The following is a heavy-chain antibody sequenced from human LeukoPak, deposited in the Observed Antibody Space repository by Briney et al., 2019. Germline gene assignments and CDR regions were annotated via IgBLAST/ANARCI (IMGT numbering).Heavy chain of an antibody. J-gene: IGHJ5*02. V-gene: IGHV4-59*01. CDR3: ARDNNNWYGWFDP. Sequence: PSGTLSLTCAVSGGSIRSYYWSWIRQPPGKGLELIGYIYYSGSTNYNPSLKSRVTISVDTSKNQFSLKLSSVTAADTAVYYCARDNNNWYGWFDPWGQGTLVTVSS. CDR1: GGSIRSYY. CDR2: IYYSGST. D-gene: IGHD1-1*01.